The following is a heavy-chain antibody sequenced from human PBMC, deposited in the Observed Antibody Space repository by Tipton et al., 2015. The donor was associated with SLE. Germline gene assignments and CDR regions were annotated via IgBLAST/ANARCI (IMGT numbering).Heavy chain of an antibody. CDR1: GFNFNNYW. V-gene: IGHV3-7*03. J-gene: IGHJ4*02. D-gene: IGHD4/OR15-4a*01. Sequence: QLVQSGGGLVQPGGSLRLSCVASGFNFNNYWMSWVRQAPGKGLEWVANIKQDGSEKYYVDSVKGRFTISRDNAKNTLYLQMNTLRADDTAVYYCAKDRAMLTTEFDYWGQGTLVTVSS. CDR2: IKQDGSEK. CDR3: AKDRAMLTTEFDY.